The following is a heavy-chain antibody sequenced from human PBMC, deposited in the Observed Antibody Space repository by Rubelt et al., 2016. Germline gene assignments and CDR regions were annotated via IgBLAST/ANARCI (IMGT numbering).Heavy chain of an antibody. CDR1: GYSIRSGYY. D-gene: IGHD1-1*01. Sequence: QVQLQESGPGLVKPSETLSLTCTVSGYSIRSGYYWGWIRQPPGKGLEWIGSIYYSGSTYYNPSLKSRVTIAVDTSTNQFSRKLNVVTAADTAVDYCGMWWFGTTIKNHFGGQGTLVTVSS. V-gene: IGHV4-38-2*02. CDR2: IYYSGST. J-gene: IGHJ4*02. CDR3: GMWWFGTTIKNHF.